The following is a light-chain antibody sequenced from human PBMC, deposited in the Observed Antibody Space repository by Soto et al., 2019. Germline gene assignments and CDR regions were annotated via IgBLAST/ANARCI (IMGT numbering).Light chain of an antibody. CDR2: LNSDGSH. V-gene: IGLV4-69*01. Sequence: QAVLTQSPSASASLGASVKLTCTLRSGHSNYVIAWHQQQPEKGPRYLMKLNSDGSHSKGDGIPDRFSGSSSGAERYLTISSLQSEDAADYYCQTWDTGIRVFGGGTKLTVL. CDR3: QTWDTGIRV. CDR1: SGHSNYV. J-gene: IGLJ2*01.